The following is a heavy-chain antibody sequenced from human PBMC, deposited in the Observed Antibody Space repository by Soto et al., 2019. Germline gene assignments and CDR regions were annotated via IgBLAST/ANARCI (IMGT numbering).Heavy chain of an antibody. V-gene: IGHV3-7*03. D-gene: IGHD1-26*01. Sequence: PGGSLRLSCAASGFPLSNYWVNWVRQTPGKGLEWVANIKYDGSAKTYADSVAGRLVISRDNAKNSVYLHMDSLRADDTAVYYCATLRRDGSPVQWGQGTLVTVSS. CDR1: GFPLSNYW. CDR3: ATLRRDGSPVQ. CDR2: IKYDGSAK. J-gene: IGHJ4*01.